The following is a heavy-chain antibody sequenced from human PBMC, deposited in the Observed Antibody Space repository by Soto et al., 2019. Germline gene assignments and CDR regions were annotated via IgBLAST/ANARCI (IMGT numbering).Heavy chain of an antibody. Sequence: SETLSLTCTVSGGSISSYYWSWIRQPPGKGLEWIGYIYYSGSTNYNPSLKSRVTISVDTSKNQFSLKLSSVTAADTAVYYCARDSYGDYTFDYWGQGTLVTVS. D-gene: IGHD4-17*01. J-gene: IGHJ4*02. V-gene: IGHV4-59*01. CDR1: GGSISSYY. CDR3: ARDSYGDYTFDY. CDR2: IYYSGST.